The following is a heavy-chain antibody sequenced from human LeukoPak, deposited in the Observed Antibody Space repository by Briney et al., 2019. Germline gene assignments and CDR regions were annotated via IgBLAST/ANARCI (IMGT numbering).Heavy chain of an antibody. CDR3: ARVYDSSGYYSEDGFDY. Sequence: GGSLRLSCAASGFTFSDYYMSWIRQAPGKGLEWVSYISSSGSTIYYADSVKGRFTISRDNAKNSLYLQMNSLRAEDTAVYYCARVYDSSGYYSEDGFDYWGQGTLVTVSS. D-gene: IGHD3-22*01. J-gene: IGHJ4*02. CDR2: ISSSGSTI. V-gene: IGHV3-11*04. CDR1: GFTFSDYY.